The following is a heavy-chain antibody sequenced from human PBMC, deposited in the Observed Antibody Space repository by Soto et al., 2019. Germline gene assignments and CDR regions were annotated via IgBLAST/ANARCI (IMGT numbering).Heavy chain of an antibody. CDR3: ARDIYDSSGYFDY. CDR2: IIPILGIA. Sequence: GGAVKVSCKAFGGTFSSYTISWVRQAPGQGIEWMGRIIPILGIANYAQKFQGRVTITADKSTSTAYMELSSLRSEDTAVYYCARDIYDSSGYFDYWGQGTLVTVSS. D-gene: IGHD3-22*01. J-gene: IGHJ4*02. CDR1: GGTFSSYT. V-gene: IGHV1-69*04.